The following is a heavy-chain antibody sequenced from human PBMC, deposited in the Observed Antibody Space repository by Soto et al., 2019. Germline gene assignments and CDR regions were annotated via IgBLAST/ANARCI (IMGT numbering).Heavy chain of an antibody. V-gene: IGHV4-30-2*01. J-gene: IGHJ4*02. CDR3: AAGGGLPRYY. D-gene: IGHD5-12*01. CDR1: GGSISSGGYS. Sequence: QLQLQESGSGLVKPSQTLSLTCAVSGGSISSGGYSWSWIRQPPGKGLEWIGYIYHSGSTYYNPSRRSVVAISVGRSKNQFSLKLSSVTAADTAVYYCAAGGGLPRYYWGQGTLVTVSS. CDR2: IYHSGST.